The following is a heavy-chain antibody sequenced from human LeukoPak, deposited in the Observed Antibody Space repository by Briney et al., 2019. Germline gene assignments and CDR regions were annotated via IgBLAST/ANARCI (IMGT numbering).Heavy chain of an antibody. Sequence: GGSLRLSCAASGFTFSSYGMHWVRQAPGKGLEWVAVISYDGSNKYYADSVKGRFTISRDNSKNTLYLRMNSLRAEDTAVYYCAKALGVNWFDPWGQGTLVTVSS. CDR3: AKALGVNWFDP. J-gene: IGHJ5*02. CDR1: GFTFSSYG. D-gene: IGHD3-16*01. V-gene: IGHV3-30*18. CDR2: ISYDGSNK.